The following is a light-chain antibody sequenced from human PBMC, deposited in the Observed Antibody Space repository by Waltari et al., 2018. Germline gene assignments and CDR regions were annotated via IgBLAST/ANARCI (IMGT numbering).Light chain of an antibody. Sequence: DIVMTQSPDSLTVSPAERATINCRSSQSLSDHVNNKNYLAWYRQKPGQPPKLLISWASTREFGVPDRFSGSGSGTEFTLTISSLQPEDVAVYYCQQYYNTPPTFGQGTKVEIK. CDR3: QQYYNTPPT. J-gene: IGKJ1*01. CDR1: QSLSDHVNNKNY. V-gene: IGKV4-1*01. CDR2: WAS.